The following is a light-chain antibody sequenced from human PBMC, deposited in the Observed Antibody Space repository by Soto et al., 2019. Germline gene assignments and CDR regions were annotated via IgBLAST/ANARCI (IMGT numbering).Light chain of an antibody. CDR2: EVT. CDR3: SSYAGSNNFVV. V-gene: IGLV2-8*01. Sequence: QSALTQPPSASGSPGQSVTISCTGTSSDVGGYNYVSWYQQHPGKAHKRMIYEVTKRPSGVPDRFSGSKSGNTASLTVSGLQAEDEADYYCSSYAGSNNFVVFGGGTKLTVL. J-gene: IGLJ2*01. CDR1: SSDVGGYNY.